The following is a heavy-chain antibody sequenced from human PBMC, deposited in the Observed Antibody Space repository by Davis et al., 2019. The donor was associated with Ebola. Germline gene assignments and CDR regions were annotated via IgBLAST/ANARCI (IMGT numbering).Heavy chain of an antibody. CDR1: GGSFSGYY. V-gene: IGHV4-34*01. J-gene: IGHJ4*02. CDR2: INHSGST. CDR3: ARSGYSGYDPRINFDY. D-gene: IGHD5-12*01. Sequence: SETLSLTCAVYGGSFSGYYWSWIRQLPGKGLEWIGEINHSGSTNYNPSLKSRVTISVDTSKNQFSLKLNSVTAADTAVYYCARSGYSGYDPRINFDYWGQGTLVTVSS.